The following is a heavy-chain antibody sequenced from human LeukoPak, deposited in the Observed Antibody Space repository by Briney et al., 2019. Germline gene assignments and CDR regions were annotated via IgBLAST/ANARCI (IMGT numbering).Heavy chain of an antibody. CDR3: AREGITGTTGFDY. J-gene: IGHJ4*02. CDR1: GSTFSSYA. V-gene: IGHV3-30-3*01. D-gene: IGHD1-14*01. CDR2: ISYDGSNK. Sequence: GGSLRLSCAASGSTFSSYAMHWVRQAPGKGLEWVAVISYDGSNKYYADSVKGRFTISRDNSKNTLYLQMNSLRAEDTAVYYCAREGITGTTGFDYWGQGTLVTVSS.